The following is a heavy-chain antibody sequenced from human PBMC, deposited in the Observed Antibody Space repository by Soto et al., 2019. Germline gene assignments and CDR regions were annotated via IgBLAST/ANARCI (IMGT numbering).Heavy chain of an antibody. CDR2: IYWDDIK. CDR1: VFSLTTDRVG. J-gene: IGHJ4*02. Sequence: QITLKESGPTLVKPTQTLTLTCTFSVFSLTTDRVGVGWIRHPPGEALEWLAVIYWDDIKTYRPSLESRLTITKDTSKNQVALTMTNIDSLDTATYYCAHAYGGRSLYWGQGTLVTVSS. CDR3: AHAYGGRSLY. D-gene: IGHD3-10*01. V-gene: IGHV2-5*02.